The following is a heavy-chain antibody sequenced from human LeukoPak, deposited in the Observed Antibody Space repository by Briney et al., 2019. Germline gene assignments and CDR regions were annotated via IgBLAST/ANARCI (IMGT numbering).Heavy chain of an antibody. Sequence: GASVKVSCKVSGDTLTELSMHWVRQAPGKGLEWMGGFDPEDGETIYAQKFQGRVTMTEDTSTDTAYMELSSLRSEDTAVYYCATLQISMVRGVISDYWCQGTLVTVSS. J-gene: IGHJ4*02. CDR2: FDPEDGET. D-gene: IGHD3-10*01. CDR3: ATLQISMVRGVISDY. CDR1: GDTLTELS. V-gene: IGHV1-24*01.